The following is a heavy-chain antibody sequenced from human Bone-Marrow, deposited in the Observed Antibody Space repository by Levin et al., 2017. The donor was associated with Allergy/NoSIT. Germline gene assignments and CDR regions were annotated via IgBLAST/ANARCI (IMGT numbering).Heavy chain of an antibody. CDR1: GGTFSSYA. CDR2: IIPIFGTA. CDR3: ARAGGWFGRHAFDI. J-gene: IGHJ3*02. D-gene: IGHD6-19*01. Sequence: GASVKVSCKASGGTFSSYAISWVRQAPGQGLEWMGGIIPIFGTANYAQKFQGRVTITADESTSTAYMELSSRRSEDTAVYYCARAGGWFGRHAFDIWGQGTMVTVSS. V-gene: IGHV1-69*13.